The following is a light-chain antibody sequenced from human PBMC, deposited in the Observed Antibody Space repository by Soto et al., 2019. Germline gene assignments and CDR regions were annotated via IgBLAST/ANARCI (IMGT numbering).Light chain of an antibody. CDR3: QQYNSYPWT. CDR2: DAS. Sequence: DIQMTQSPSSLSASVGDRVTITCQASQDISNFLNWYQQKPGKAPNLLIYDASNLETGVPSRFSGSGSGTEFTLTISSLQPDDFATYYCQQYNSYPWTFGQGTKVDIK. V-gene: IGKV1-33*01. CDR1: QDISNF. J-gene: IGKJ1*01.